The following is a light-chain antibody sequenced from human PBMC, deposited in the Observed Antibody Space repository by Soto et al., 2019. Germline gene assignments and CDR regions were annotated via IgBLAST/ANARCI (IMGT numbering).Light chain of an antibody. CDR2: DAS. CDR1: QSISSW. J-gene: IGKJ1*01. CDR3: QQYKSYST. Sequence: DIQMTQSPSTLSSSVGDIVTITCRASQSISSWLAWYQHRPGKAPRLLIYDASTLESGVPSRFSGSGSGTEFTLTINNLQPDDLATYICQQYKSYSTFGRGTKVDIK. V-gene: IGKV1-5*01.